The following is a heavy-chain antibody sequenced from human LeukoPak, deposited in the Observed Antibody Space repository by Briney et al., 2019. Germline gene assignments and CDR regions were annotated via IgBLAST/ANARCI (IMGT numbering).Heavy chain of an antibody. CDR1: GFTFSSYS. V-gene: IGHV3-21*01. Sequence: GGSLRLSCAAPGFTFSSYSMNWVRQAPGKGLEWVSSISSSSSYINYADSVRGQFTISRDNAKNSLFLQMDSLRGEDTAVYYCARCTTGKTFGSLREIKKSREIDFWGQGTLVTVSS. J-gene: IGHJ4*02. CDR2: ISSSSSYI. CDR3: ARCTTGKTFGSLREIKKSREIDF. D-gene: IGHD1-1*01.